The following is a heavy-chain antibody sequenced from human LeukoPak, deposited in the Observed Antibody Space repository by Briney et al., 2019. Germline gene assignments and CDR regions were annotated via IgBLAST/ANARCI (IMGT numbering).Heavy chain of an antibody. CDR2: IRYDGSNK. CDR3: AKNPDYGETGWFDP. D-gene: IGHD4-17*01. CDR1: GFTFSSYG. V-gene: IGHV3-30*02. J-gene: IGHJ5*02. Sequence: GGSLRLSCAASGFTFSSYGMHWVRQAPGKGLEWVAFIRYDGSNKYYADSVKGRFTISRDNSKNALYLQMNSPRAEDTAVYYCAKNPDYGETGWFDPWGQGTPVTVSS.